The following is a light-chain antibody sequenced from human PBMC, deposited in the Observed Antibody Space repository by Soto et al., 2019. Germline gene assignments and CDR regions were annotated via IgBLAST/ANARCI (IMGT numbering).Light chain of an antibody. CDR1: QSVDSR. Sequence: VLTQSPATLSVSPGEGATLSCKASQSVDSRLAWYQQKPGQAPRLLIEGASSRGTDIPARFSGSGSGTEFTLTITSLQSEDFAVYYCQQYSKWPLAFGGGTRVEIK. CDR2: GAS. V-gene: IGKV3-15*01. CDR3: QQYSKWPLA. J-gene: IGKJ4*01.